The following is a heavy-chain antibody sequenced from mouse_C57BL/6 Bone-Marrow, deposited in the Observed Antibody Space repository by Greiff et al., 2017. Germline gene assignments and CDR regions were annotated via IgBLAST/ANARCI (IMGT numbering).Heavy chain of an antibody. CDR2: IDTSVSYT. V-gene: IGHV1-69*01. D-gene: IGHD1-1*01. CDR3: ASSVYYYGSSYVAWFAY. J-gene: IGHJ3*01. CDR1: GYTFTSYW. Sequence: QVQLQQPGAELVMPGASVKLSCKASGYTFTSYWMHWVKQRPGQGLEWIGEIDTSVSYTNYNQKFKGKSTLTVDKSSSTAYIQLSSLTSEDAAVNYGASSVYYYGSSYVAWFAYGGQGTLVTVSA.